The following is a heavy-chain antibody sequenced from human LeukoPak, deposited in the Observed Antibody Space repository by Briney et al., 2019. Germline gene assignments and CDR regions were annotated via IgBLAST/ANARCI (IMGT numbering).Heavy chain of an antibody. CDR1: GFTFSSYS. J-gene: IGHJ6*04. D-gene: IGHD6-13*01. CDR3: ARAAAAADQYYYYGMDV. CDR2: ISSSSSYI. Sequence: KPGGPLRLSCAASGFTFSSYSMNWVRQAPGKGLEWVSSISSSSSYIYYADSVKGRFTISRDNAKNSLYLQMNSLRAEDTAVYYCARAAAAADQYYYYGMDVWGKGTTVTVSS. V-gene: IGHV3-21*01.